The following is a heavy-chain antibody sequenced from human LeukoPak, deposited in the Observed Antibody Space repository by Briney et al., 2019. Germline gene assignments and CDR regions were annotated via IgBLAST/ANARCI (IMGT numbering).Heavy chain of an antibody. V-gene: IGHV1-46*01. Sequence: ASVKVSCKASGYSFTSNYMHWVRQAPGQGLEWMGIINPSGGGTSYAQKFQGRVTMTRDTSTSTVYMELSSLRSEDTAVYYCARDIPYPWFGELLLYYFDYWGQGTLVTVSS. D-gene: IGHD3-10*01. CDR3: ARDIPYPWFGELLLYYFDY. CDR2: INPSGGGT. J-gene: IGHJ4*02. CDR1: GYSFTSNY.